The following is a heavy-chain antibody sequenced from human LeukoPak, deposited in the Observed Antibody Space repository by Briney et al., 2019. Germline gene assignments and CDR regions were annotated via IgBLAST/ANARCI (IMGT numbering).Heavy chain of an antibody. CDR3: VKDLYYDNSGYYSGAFDY. V-gene: IGHV3-64D*09. CDR2: INSNGGRT. Sequence: GGSLRLSCAASGFTFSSDWMHWVRQAPGKGREYFSAINSNGGRTYYADSVKGRFTISRDNSKNTLYLQMSSLRVDDTAVYYCVKDLYYDNSGYYSGAFDYWGQGTLVTVSS. D-gene: IGHD3-22*01. J-gene: IGHJ4*02. CDR1: GFTFSSDW.